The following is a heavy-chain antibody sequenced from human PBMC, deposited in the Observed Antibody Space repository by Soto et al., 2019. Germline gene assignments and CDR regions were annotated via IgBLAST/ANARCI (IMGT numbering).Heavy chain of an antibody. V-gene: IGHV1-18*01. Sequence: ASVKVSCKASGYTFTSYGISWVRQAPGQGLEWMGWISAYNGNTNYAQKLQGRVTMTTDTSTSTAYMELRCLRSDDTAVYYCAREVVVVVAASGPNDYWGQGTLVTVSS. CDR1: GYTFTSYG. CDR2: ISAYNGNT. J-gene: IGHJ4*02. CDR3: AREVVVVVAASGPNDY. D-gene: IGHD2-15*01.